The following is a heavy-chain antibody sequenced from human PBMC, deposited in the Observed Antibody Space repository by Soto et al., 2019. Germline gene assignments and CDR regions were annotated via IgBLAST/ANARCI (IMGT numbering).Heavy chain of an antibody. D-gene: IGHD6-19*01. J-gene: IGHJ6*02. CDR3: ARGRKAVAGTENYYYGMDV. V-gene: IGHV4-34*01. Sequence: SETLSLTCAVYGGSFSGYYWSWIRQPPGKGLEWIGEINHSGSTNYNPSLKSRVTISVDTSKNQFSLKLSSVTAADTAVYYCARGRKAVAGTENYYYGMDVWGQGTTVTVSS. CDR2: INHSGST. CDR1: GGSFSGYY.